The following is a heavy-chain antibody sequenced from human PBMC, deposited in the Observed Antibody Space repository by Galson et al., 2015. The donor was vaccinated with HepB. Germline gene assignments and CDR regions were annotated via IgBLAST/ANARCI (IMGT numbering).Heavy chain of an antibody. V-gene: IGHV3-48*02. Sequence: SLRLSCAASGFTFSDYSMNWVRQAPGTGLEWVSYISSGSSTVHYVDSVKGGFTISRDNAKNSLYLQMNSLRDEDTAVYYCARDRVPGYYKRYDHYGMDVWGQGTTVTVSS. J-gene: IGHJ6*02. CDR1: GFTFSDYS. D-gene: IGHD3-9*01. CDR2: ISSGSSTV. CDR3: ARDRVPGYYKRYDHYGMDV.